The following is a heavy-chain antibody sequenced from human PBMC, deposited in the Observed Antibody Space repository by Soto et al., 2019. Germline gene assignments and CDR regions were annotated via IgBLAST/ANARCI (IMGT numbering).Heavy chain of an antibody. CDR3: AKFLFRQQLANFDY. D-gene: IGHD6-13*01. Sequence: QVQLVESGGGVVQPGRSLRLSCAASGFTFSSYGMHWVRQAPGKGLEWVAVISYDGNNKYYADSVKGRFTISRENSKNTLYLQMISLSAEDTAVYYCAKFLFRQQLANFDYWAQGTLVPVSS. J-gene: IGHJ4*02. V-gene: IGHV3-30*18. CDR1: GFTFSSYG. CDR2: ISYDGNNK.